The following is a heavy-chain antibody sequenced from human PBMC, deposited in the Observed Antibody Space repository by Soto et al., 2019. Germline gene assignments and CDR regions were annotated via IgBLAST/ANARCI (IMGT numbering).Heavy chain of an antibody. CDR1: GFTFSSYW. V-gene: IGHV3-7*04. CDR2: IKQDGSEK. CDR3: TRGPRSTSTGTGAF. J-gene: IGHJ4*02. Sequence: LRLSCAASGFTFSSYWMSWVRQAPGKGLEWVANIKQDGSEKYYVDSVKGRFTISRDNAKNSLYLQMNSLRAEDTAVYYCTRGPRSTSTGTGAFWGQGTLVTVSS. D-gene: IGHD1-1*01.